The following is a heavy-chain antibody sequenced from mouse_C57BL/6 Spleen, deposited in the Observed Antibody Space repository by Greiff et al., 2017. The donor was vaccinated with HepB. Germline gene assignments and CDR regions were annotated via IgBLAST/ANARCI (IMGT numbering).Heavy chain of an antibody. CDR2: INPNNGGT. D-gene: IGHD1-1*02. Sequence: EVQLQQSGPELVKPGASVKISCKASGYTFTDYYMNWVKQSHGKSLEWIGDINPNNGGTSYNQKFKGKATLTVDKSSSTAYMELRSLTSEDSAVYYCARRTMEYYCDYWGQGTTLTVSS. CDR3: ARRTMEYYCDY. CDR1: GYTFTDYY. J-gene: IGHJ2*01. V-gene: IGHV1-26*01.